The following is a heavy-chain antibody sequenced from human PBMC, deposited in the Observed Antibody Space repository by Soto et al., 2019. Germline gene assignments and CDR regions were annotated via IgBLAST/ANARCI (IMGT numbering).Heavy chain of an antibody. D-gene: IGHD3-9*01. CDR1: GYTFTTYS. CDR3: ARDGGYDGLTGHYILLYYLDN. J-gene: IGHJ4*02. CDR2: INPSGGRT. Sequence: GASVKVSCKASGYTFTTYSMHWVRQTPGHGLEWMGVINPSGGRTSYAQKFQGRVTMTRDTSTSTVHMELSNLRSEDTAVYFCARDGGYDGLTGHYILLYYLDNWGLGTLVTVSS. V-gene: IGHV1-46*01.